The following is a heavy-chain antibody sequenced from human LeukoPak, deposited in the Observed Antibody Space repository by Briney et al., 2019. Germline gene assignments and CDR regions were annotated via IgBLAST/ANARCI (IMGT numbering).Heavy chain of an antibody. V-gene: IGHV4-4*02. J-gene: IGHJ6*02. CDR3: ARFSVVRYYYYGMDV. CDR1: GGSITSSNW. Sequence: SGTLSLTCTVSGGSITSSNWWNWVRQPPGKGLEWIGEIYHSGSANYNPSLRSRVTISVDKSKNQFSLNLTSVTAADTAVYYCARFSVVRYYYYGMDVWGQGTTVTVSS. D-gene: IGHD3-9*01. CDR2: IYHSGSA.